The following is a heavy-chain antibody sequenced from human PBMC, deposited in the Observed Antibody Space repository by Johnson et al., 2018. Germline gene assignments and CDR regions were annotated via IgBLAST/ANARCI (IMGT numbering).Heavy chain of an antibody. CDR3: VKDMGGSGSYFAFDV. D-gene: IGHD1-26*01. Sequence: VQLVQSGGGLVQPGRSLRLSCAASGFTFDDYAMHWVRQAPGKGLEWVSVISWNSVIIGYADSVKGRFSISRVNAKNSLYPHMNSLRTADTALYYCVKDMGGSGSYFAFDVWGQGTMVTVSS. J-gene: IGHJ3*01. CDR2: ISWNSVII. V-gene: IGHV3-9*01. CDR1: GFTFDDYA.